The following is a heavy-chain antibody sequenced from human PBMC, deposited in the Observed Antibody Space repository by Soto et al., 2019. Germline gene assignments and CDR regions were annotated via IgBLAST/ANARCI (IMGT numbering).Heavy chain of an antibody. V-gene: IGHV3-53*01. CDR2: IYSGGST. CDR1: GFTVSSNY. CDR3: ARVSTTYYYYYGMDV. Sequence: GSLRLSCAASGFTVSSNYMSWVRQAPGKGLEWVSVIYSGGSTYYADSVKGRFTISRDNSKNTLYLQMNSLRAEDTAVYYCARVSTTYYYYYGMDVWGQGTTVTVSS. D-gene: IGHD2-2*01. J-gene: IGHJ6*02.